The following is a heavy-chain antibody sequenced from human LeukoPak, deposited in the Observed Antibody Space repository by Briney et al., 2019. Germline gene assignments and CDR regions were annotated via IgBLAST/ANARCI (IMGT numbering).Heavy chain of an antibody. CDR1: GCTFSSYA. CDR2: ITYIDGST. Sequence: GGFLRLSWAASGCTFSSYAMSWVRQAPGKGLEWVSGITYIDGSTYYADSVKGRFTISRENSKNTLYLQMNSLRAEDTAVYYCARTGYNYGTPLNDWGQGTLVTVSS. D-gene: IGHD5-18*01. J-gene: IGHJ4*02. V-gene: IGHV3-23*01. CDR3: ARTGYNYGTPLND.